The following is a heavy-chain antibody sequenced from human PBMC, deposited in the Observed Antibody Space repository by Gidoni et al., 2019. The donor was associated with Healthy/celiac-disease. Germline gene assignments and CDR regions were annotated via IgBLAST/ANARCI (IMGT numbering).Heavy chain of an antibody. CDR2: IYTSGST. CDR1: GGSISSGSYY. D-gene: IGHD3-16*02. J-gene: IGHJ5*02. V-gene: IGHV4-61*02. Sequence: QVQLQESGPGLVKPSQTLSLTCTVSGGSISSGSYYWSWIRQPAGKGLEWIGRIYTSGSTNYNPSLKSRVTISVDTSKNQFSLKLSSVTAADTAVYYCARASIIRLGELSFTPWGQGTLVTVSS. CDR3: ARASIIRLGELSFTP.